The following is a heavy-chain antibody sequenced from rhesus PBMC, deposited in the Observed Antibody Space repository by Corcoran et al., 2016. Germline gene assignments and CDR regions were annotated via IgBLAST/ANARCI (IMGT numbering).Heavy chain of an antibody. J-gene: IGHJ4*01. CDR1: GGSFSGYY. D-gene: IGHD2-8*01. V-gene: IGHV4-165*01. Sequence: QVQLQESGPGLVKPSETLSLTCAVSGGSFSGYYWVWIRQPPGTGLEWMGYISGSRGRTDYSPSRKTLVTLSTDTSKNQFALKLTAATAADTAVYYCARAGYCSGGVCHGFDYWGQGVLVTVSS. CDR2: ISGSRGRT. CDR3: ARAGYCSGGVCHGFDY.